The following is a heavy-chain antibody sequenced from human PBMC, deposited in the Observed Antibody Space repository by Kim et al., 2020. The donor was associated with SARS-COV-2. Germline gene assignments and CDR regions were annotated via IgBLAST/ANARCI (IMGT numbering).Heavy chain of an antibody. J-gene: IGHJ4*02. Sequence: NTGYARKFQGRVTLTKNTVSNTAYMELSGLGPDDTAVYYCARLFRNNFDYWGQGTLVTVSS. D-gene: IGHD3-10*01. CDR2: NT. V-gene: IGHV1-8*01. CDR3: ARLFRNNFDY.